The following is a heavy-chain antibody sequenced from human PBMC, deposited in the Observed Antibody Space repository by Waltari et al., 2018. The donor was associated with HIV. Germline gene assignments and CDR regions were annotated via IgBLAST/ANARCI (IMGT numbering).Heavy chain of an antibody. V-gene: IGHV3-74*01. Sequence: EVQLVESGGGLVQPGGSLRLSCAASGFTFSSYWMHWVRQAPGKGLVGVSRIKSDGSSTTCADSVKGRFTISRDNAKNTLYLQMNSLRDEDTAVYYCATFPINDHSNKRLGYWGQGTLVTVSS. D-gene: IGHD4-4*01. CDR1: GFTFSSYW. CDR3: ATFPINDHSNKRLGY. J-gene: IGHJ4*02. CDR2: IKSDGSST.